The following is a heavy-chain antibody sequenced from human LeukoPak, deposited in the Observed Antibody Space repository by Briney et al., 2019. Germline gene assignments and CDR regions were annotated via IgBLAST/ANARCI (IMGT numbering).Heavy chain of an antibody. V-gene: IGHV3-48*01. J-gene: IGHJ4*02. CDR2: IGSSSSTM. CDR1: GFAFSSES. CDR3: AKPITGSYPFDY. Sequence: GGSLRLSCAASGFAFSSESMNWGREAPGKALEGGSYIGSSSSTMYYADSVKGRFSISRDKSKNRLNLQITSLTAEATAVYYCAKPITGSYPFDYWGQGTLVTVSS. D-gene: IGHD1-26*01.